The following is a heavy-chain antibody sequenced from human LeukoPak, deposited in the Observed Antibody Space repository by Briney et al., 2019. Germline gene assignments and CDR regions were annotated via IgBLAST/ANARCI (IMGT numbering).Heavy chain of an antibody. CDR1: GYTLTELS. CDR2: FDPQDGET. CDR3: ATAFWRGYSHDAFDI. Sequence: ASVKVSCKVSGYTLTELSMHWGRQAPGKGLEWGGGFDPQDGETIYAQKFQGRVTMTEDTSTDTAYMELSSLRSEDTAVYYCATAFWRGYSHDAFDIWGQGTMVTVSS. D-gene: IGHD3-3*01. V-gene: IGHV1-24*01. J-gene: IGHJ3*02.